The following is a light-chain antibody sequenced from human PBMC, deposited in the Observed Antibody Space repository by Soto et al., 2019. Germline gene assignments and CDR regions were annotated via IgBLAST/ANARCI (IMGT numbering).Light chain of an antibody. Sequence: DIPMTQSPASLSASIGDRVIITCRASQSISNYLNWYQQKPGKAPKLLIFAASSLQSGVPSRFSGSGSGTNFTLTISSLQPEDFATYYCQQSYSTPFTLGQVTRLEIK. CDR1: QSISNY. J-gene: IGKJ5*01. CDR3: QQSYSTPFT. CDR2: AAS. V-gene: IGKV1-39*01.